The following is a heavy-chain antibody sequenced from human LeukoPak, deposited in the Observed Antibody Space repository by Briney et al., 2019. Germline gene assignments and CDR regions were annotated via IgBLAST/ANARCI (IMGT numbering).Heavy chain of an antibody. CDR1: RDSPSISN. D-gene: IGHD3-22*01. CDR2: IYTRRST. Sequence: SETLSLTPVLPRDSPSISNWSSIPPRAGEGLGWIGRIYTRRSTNHNPSPKSRVTMSVDTSNNQLSLNLSSVTAADTAVYYCARGGFRHRIVVVQRGWFDPWGQGTLVTVSS. J-gene: IGHJ5*02. V-gene: IGHV4-4*07. CDR3: ARGGFRHRIVVVQRGWFDP.